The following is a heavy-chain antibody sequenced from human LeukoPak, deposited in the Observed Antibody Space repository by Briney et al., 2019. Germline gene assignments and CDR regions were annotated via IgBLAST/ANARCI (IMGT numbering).Heavy chain of an antibody. CDR1: GFTFSNDW. J-gene: IGHJ4*02. CDR2: INQAESKK. Sequence: GGSLRLSCAASGFTFSNDWMCWVRQAPGKGLEWVANINQAESKKYYADSVKGRFTISRDNAKNSLYLQMSSLTAEDTAIYYCARDRAYRADYWGQGTLVTVSS. CDR3: ARDRAYRADY. D-gene: IGHD3-16*02. V-gene: IGHV3-7*01.